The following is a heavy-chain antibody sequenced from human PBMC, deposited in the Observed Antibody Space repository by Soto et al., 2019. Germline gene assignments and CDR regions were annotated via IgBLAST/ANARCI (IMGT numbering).Heavy chain of an antibody. CDR1: GGSISSGDYY. Sequence: SETLSLTCTVSGGSISSGDYYWSWIRQPPGKGLEWIGYIYYSGSTYYNPSLKSRVTISVDTSKNQFSLKLSSVTAADTAVYYCATVWGLTGMGYYYYGMDVWGQGTTVTVSS. CDR2: IYYSGST. J-gene: IGHJ6*02. D-gene: IGHD7-27*01. V-gene: IGHV4-30-4*01. CDR3: ATVWGLTGMGYYYYGMDV.